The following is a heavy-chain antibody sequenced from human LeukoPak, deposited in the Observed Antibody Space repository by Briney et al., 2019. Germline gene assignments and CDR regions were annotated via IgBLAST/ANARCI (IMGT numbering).Heavy chain of an antibody. CDR3: ARLHYDSSGYSPDDAFDI. CDR2: IYYSGST. Sequence: TSETLSLTCAVYGGSFSGYYWSWIRQPPGKGLEWIGYIYYSGSTNYNPSLKSRVTISVDTSKNQFSLKLSSVTAADTAVYYCARLHYDSSGYSPDDAFDIWGQGTMVTVSS. D-gene: IGHD3-22*01. J-gene: IGHJ3*02. CDR1: GGSFSGYY. V-gene: IGHV4-59*01.